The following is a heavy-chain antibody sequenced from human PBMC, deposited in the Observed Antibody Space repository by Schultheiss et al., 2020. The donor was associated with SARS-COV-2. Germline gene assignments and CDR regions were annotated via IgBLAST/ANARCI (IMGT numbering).Heavy chain of an antibody. Sequence: GGSLRLSCAASGFTFSTYAMHWVRQAPGKGLEWVAVISDDGTNKYYADSVKGRFTISRDNSKNTLYVQMNSLKTEDTAVYYCARDPLGGATYWFDPWGQGTLVTVSS. CDR1: GFTFSTYA. J-gene: IGHJ5*02. D-gene: IGHD1-26*01. CDR3: ARDPLGGATYWFDP. V-gene: IGHV3-30-3*01. CDR2: ISDDGTNK.